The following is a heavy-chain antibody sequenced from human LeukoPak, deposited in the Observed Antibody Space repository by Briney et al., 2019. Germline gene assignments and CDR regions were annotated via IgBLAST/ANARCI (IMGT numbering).Heavy chain of an antibody. CDR3: ARRGTNYDILTGFAFYFDY. J-gene: IGHJ4*02. V-gene: IGHV4-59*08. CDR2: IYYSGST. Sequence: PSETLSLTCTVSGGSISSYYWGWIRQPPGKGLEWIGYIYYSGSTNYNPSLKSRVTISVDTSKNQFSLKLSSVTAADTAVYYCARRGTNYDILTGFAFYFDYWGQGTLVTVSS. D-gene: IGHD3-9*01. CDR1: GGSISSYY.